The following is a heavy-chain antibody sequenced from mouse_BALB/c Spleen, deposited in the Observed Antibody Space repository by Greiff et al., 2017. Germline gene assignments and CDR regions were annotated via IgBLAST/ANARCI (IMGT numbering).Heavy chain of an antibody. CDR2: IRLKSNNYAT. V-gene: IGHV6-6*02. D-gene: IGHD2-1*01. Sequence: EVKVEESGGGLVQPGGSMKLSCVASGFTFSNYWMNWVRQSPEKGLEWVAEIRLKSNNYATHYAESVKGRFTISRDDSKSSVYLQMNNLRAEDTGIYYCTRSSYGNYPFDYWGQGTTLTVSS. CDR1: GFTFSNYW. J-gene: IGHJ2*01. CDR3: TRSSYGNYPFDY.